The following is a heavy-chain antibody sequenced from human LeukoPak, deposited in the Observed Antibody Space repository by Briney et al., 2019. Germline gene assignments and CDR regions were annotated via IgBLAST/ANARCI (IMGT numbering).Heavy chain of an antibody. V-gene: IGHV4-59*12. J-gene: IGHJ4*02. D-gene: IGHD6-13*01. Sequence: SETLSLTCTVSGGSISSYYWSWIRQPPGKGLEWIGYIYYSGSTNYNPSLKSRVTMSVDTSKNQFSLKLSSVTAADTAVYYCAREGSSWSPFDYWGQGTLVTVSS. CDR3: AREGSSWSPFDY. CDR1: GGSISSYY. CDR2: IYYSGST.